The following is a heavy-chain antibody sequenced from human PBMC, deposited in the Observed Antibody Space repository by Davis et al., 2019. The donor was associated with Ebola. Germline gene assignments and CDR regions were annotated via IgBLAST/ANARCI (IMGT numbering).Heavy chain of an antibody. V-gene: IGHV4-59*01. CDR2: IYYSGST. CDR1: GGSISSYY. J-gene: IGHJ6*02. Sequence: GSLRLSCTVSGGSISSYYWSWIRQPPGKGLEWIGYIYYSGSTNYNPSLKSRVTISVDTSKNQFPLKLSSVTAADTAVYYCARVKSWERGLYYYYGMDVWGQGTTVTVSS. D-gene: IGHD1-1*01. CDR3: ARVKSWERGLYYYYGMDV.